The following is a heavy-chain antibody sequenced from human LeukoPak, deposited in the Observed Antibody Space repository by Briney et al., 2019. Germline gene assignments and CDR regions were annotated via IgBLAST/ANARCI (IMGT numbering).Heavy chain of an antibody. CDR1: GGSISSYY. Sequence: SETLSLTCTVSGGSISSYYWSWIRQPPGKGLEWIGYIYYSGSTNYNPSLKSRVTISVDTSKNQFSLKLSSVTAADTAVYYCARERVELMITFGRGGNYFDYRGQGTLVTVSS. D-gene: IGHD3-16*01. V-gene: IGHV4-59*01. J-gene: IGHJ4*02. CDR2: IYYSGST. CDR3: ARERVELMITFGRGGNYFDY.